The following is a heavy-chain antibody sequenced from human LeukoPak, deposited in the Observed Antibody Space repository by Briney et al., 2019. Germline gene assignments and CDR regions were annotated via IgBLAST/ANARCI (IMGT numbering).Heavy chain of an antibody. Sequence: GASVKVSCKASGYTFTGYYMHWVRQAPGQGLEWMGWINPNSGGTNYAQKFQGRVTMTRDTSISTAYMEKSRLRSDDTAVYYCARGQGYSGSYYYFDYWGQGTLVTVSS. CDR1: GYTFTGYY. V-gene: IGHV1-2*02. CDR2: INPNSGGT. CDR3: ARGQGYSGSYYYFDY. J-gene: IGHJ4*02. D-gene: IGHD1-26*01.